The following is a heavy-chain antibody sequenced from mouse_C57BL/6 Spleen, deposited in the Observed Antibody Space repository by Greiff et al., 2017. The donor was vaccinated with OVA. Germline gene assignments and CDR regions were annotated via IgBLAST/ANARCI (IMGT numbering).Heavy chain of an antibody. V-gene: IGHV1-55*01. D-gene: IGHD2-5*01. J-gene: IGHJ2*01. Sequence: QVQLQQPGAELVKPGASVKMSCKASGYTFTSYWITWVKQRPGQGLEWIGDIYPGSGSTNYNEKFKSKATLTVDTSSSTAYMQLSSLTSEDSAVYYCARSVSNYYYIDYWGQGTTLTVSS. CDR1: GYTFTSYW. CDR2: IYPGSGST. CDR3: ARSVSNYYYIDY.